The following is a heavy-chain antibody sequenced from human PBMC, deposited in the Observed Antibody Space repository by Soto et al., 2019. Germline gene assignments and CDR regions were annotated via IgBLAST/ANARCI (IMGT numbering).Heavy chain of an antibody. J-gene: IGHJ3*02. CDR2: ISYDGSNK. CDR1: GFTFSSYG. D-gene: IGHD3-22*01. V-gene: IGHV3-30*03. Sequence: GGSLRLSCAASGFTFSSYGMHWVRQAPGKGLEWVAVISYDGSNKYYIDSVKGRFTISRDNAKNSLYLQMSSLRVEDTAVYYCARGDYYDSSGPFSDAFDIWGQGTMVTVSS. CDR3: ARGDYYDSSGPFSDAFDI.